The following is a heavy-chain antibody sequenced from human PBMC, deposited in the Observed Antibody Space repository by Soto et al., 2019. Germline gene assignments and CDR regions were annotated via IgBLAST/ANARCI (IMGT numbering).Heavy chain of an antibody. V-gene: IGHV3-30*18. CDR2: ISYDGSNK. Sequence: GGSLRLSCAASGFTFSSYGMHWVRQAPGKGLEWVAVISYDGSNKYYADSVKGRFTISRDNSKNTLYLQMSSLRAEDTAVYYCAKTRGRLVYDILSGYDVGPYYYYGMDVWGQGTTVTVSS. CDR3: AKTRGRLVYDILSGYDVGPYYYYGMDV. D-gene: IGHD3-9*01. CDR1: GFTFSSYG. J-gene: IGHJ6*02.